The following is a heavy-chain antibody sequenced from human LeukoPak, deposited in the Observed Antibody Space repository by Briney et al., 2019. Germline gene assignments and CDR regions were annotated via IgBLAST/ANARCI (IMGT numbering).Heavy chain of an antibody. J-gene: IGHJ5*02. CDR1: GFTFSSYS. V-gene: IGHV3-21*01. Sequence: GGSLRLSCAASGFTFSSYSMNWVRQAPGKGLEWVSSISSSSSYIYYADSVKGRFTISRDNSKNTLYLQMNSLRAEDTAVYYCAKDRAVGATDDWFDPWGQGTLVTVSS. CDR3: AKDRAVGATDDWFDP. D-gene: IGHD1-26*01. CDR2: ISSSSSYI.